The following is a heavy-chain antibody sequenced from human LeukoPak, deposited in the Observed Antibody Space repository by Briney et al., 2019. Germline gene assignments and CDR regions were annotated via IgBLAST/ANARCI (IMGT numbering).Heavy chain of an antibody. V-gene: IGHV1-18*01. D-gene: IGHD3-22*01. CDR3: ARGYDSSGYSAYDY. CDR2: ISAYNGNT. J-gene: IGHJ4*02. Sequence: ASVKVSCKASGYTFTGYGISWVRQAPGQGLEWMGWISAYNGNTNYAQKLQGRVTMTTDTSTSTAYMELRSLRSDDTAVYYCARGYDSSGYSAYDYWGQGTLVTVSS. CDR1: GYTFTGYG.